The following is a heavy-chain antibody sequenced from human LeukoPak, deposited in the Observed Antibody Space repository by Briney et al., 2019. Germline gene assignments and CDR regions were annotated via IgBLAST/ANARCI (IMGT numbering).Heavy chain of an antibody. J-gene: IGHJ4*02. CDR1: GYPFDTYW. CDR3: TRRIDYGDYDY. Sequence: GESLKIPCKGSGYPFDTYWIGWVRQTPGKGLEWMGIINPLDSDTRYSPSFQGQVTFSADKSITTAYLQWSSLAASDTAMYYCTRRIDYGDYDYWGQGTLVTVSS. CDR2: INPLDSDT. D-gene: IGHD4-17*01. V-gene: IGHV5-51*01.